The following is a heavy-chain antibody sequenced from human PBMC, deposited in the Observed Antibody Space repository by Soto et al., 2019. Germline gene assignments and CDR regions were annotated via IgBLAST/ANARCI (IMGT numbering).Heavy chain of an antibody. CDR2: INAGNGNT. D-gene: IGHD1-26*01. J-gene: IGHJ4*02. Sequence: GASVKVSCKASGYTFTSYAMHWVRQAPGQRFEWMGWINAGNGNTKYSQKFQGRVTITRDTSASTAYMQLSSLTSEDTAVYYCARDDSGFSGSHYIDYFNYWGQGALVTSPQ. CDR3: ARDDSGFSGSHYIDYFNY. V-gene: IGHV1-3*01. CDR1: GYTFTSYA.